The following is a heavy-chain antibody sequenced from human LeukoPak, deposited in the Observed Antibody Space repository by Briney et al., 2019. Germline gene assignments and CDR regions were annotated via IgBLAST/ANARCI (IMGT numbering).Heavy chain of an antibody. V-gene: IGHV3-30-3*01. J-gene: IGHJ5*02. Sequence: GGSLRLSCAASEFTFSTYAMHWVRQAPGKGLEWVAVISYDGSNKYYADSVKGRFTISRDNSKNTLYLQTNSLRTEDTAVYYCARASKYCSSTSCYKNWFDPWGQGTQVTVSS. CDR3: ARASKYCSSTSCYKNWFDP. D-gene: IGHD2-2*02. CDR1: EFTFSTYA. CDR2: ISYDGSNK.